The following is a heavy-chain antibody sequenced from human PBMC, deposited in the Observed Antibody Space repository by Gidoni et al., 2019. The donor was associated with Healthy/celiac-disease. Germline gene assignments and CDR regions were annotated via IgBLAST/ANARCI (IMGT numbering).Heavy chain of an antibody. CDR2: IWYDGSNK. V-gene: IGHV3-33*01. Sequence: QVQLVESGGGVVQPGRSLRLSCAASGFTFSSYGMHWVRQAPGKGLEWVAVIWYDGSNKYYADSVKGRFTISRDNSKNTLYLQMNSLRAEDTAVYYCAREWNSSGWYYGRAEYFQHWGQGTLVTVSS. CDR3: AREWNSSGWYYGRAEYFQH. CDR1: GFTFSSYG. J-gene: IGHJ1*01. D-gene: IGHD6-19*01.